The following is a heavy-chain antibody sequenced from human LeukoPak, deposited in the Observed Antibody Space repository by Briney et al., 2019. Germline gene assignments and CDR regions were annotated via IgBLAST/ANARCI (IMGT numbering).Heavy chain of an antibody. J-gene: IGHJ4*02. CDR2: IYYSGST. CDR1: GGSISSSSYY. Sequence: SETLSLTCTVSGGSISSSSYYWGWIRQPPGKGLEWIGSIYYSGSTYYNPSLKSRVTISVDTSKNQYSLKLSSVTAADTAVYYCAMRTQARGPSDYWGQGTLVTVSS. V-gene: IGHV4-39*01. CDR3: AMRTQARGPSDY. D-gene: IGHD1-14*01.